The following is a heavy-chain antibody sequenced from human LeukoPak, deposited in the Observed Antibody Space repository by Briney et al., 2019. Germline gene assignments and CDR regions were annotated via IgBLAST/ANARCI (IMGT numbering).Heavy chain of an antibody. CDR2: ISSSGSTI. D-gene: IGHD3-10*01. CDR3: ARVQAGITMVRGVMVYYYYMDV. CDR1: GFTFSSYG. V-gene: IGHV3-48*04. J-gene: IGHJ6*03. Sequence: GGSLRLSCAASGFTFSSYGMHWVRQAPGKGLEWVSYISSSGSTIYYADSVKGRFTISRDNAKNSLYLQMNSLRAEDTAVYYCARVQAGITMVRGVMVYYYYMDVWGKGTTVTISS.